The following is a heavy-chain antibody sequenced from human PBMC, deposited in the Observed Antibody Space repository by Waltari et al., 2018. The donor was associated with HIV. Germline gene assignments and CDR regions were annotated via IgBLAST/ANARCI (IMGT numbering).Heavy chain of an antibody. V-gene: IGHV3-49*05. Sequence: EVQLVESGGGLVKPGRSLRLYCTAYGFTFGDYAMSWFRQAPGKGLEWVGFIRSKAYGGTTEYAASVKGRFTISRDDSKSIAYLQMNSLKTEDTAVYYCTRVGYCSSTSCSIVDYWGQGTLVTVSS. CDR1: GFTFGDYA. J-gene: IGHJ4*02. CDR2: IRSKAYGGTT. CDR3: TRVGYCSSTSCSIVDY. D-gene: IGHD2-2*01.